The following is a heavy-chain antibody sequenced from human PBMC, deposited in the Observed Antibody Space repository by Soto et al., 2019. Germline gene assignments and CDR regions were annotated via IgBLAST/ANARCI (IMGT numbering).Heavy chain of an antibody. CDR3: AHNWGLAFDY. Sequence: QITLKESGPTLVKPTQTLTLTCTYSGFSLRTTGVGVGWIRQPPGKALEWLGIIYWNEDKRYSLSLKSSFTLTSDIPKIQVVLTMTNMDPVVIATHYSAHNWGLAFDYWGQGILVIVSS. J-gene: IGHJ4*02. CDR2: IYWNEDK. V-gene: IGHV2-5*01. CDR1: GFSLRTTGVG. D-gene: IGHD3-16*01.